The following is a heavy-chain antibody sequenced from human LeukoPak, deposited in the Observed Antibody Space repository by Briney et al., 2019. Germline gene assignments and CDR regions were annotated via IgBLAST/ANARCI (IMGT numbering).Heavy chain of an antibody. CDR2: IYSVGST. D-gene: IGHD3-22*01. V-gene: IGHV3-66*01. J-gene: IGHJ4*02. CDR1: GFTVSSNY. Sequence: GGSLRLSCAASGFTVSSNYMGWVRQAPGKGLQWVSVIYSVGSTYYADSVKGRFAISRDNSKNTLYLQMNRLRAEDTAVYYCAKGTYYYDSSGYYGGYYFDYWGQGTLVTVSS. CDR3: AKGTYYYDSSGYYGGYYFDY.